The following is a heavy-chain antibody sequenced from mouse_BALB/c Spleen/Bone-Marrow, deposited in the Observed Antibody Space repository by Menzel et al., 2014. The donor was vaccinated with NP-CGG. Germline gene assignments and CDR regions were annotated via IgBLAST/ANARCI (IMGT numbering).Heavy chain of an antibody. J-gene: IGHJ4*01. Sequence: VQLVESGAELVRPGVSVKISCKGSGYTFTDYAMHRVKQSHAKSLEWIGLISNYYGDASYNQKFKGKATMTVDKSSSTAYMELARLTSEDSAIYYCARSGKVRNAMDYWGQGTSVTVS. CDR3: ARSGKVRNAMDY. D-gene: IGHD2-14*01. V-gene: IGHV1S137*01. CDR1: GYTFTDYA. CDR2: ISNYYGDA.